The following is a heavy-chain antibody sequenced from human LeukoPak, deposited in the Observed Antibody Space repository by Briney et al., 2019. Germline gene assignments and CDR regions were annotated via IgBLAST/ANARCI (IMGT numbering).Heavy chain of an antibody. CDR2: ISGSGGST. V-gene: IGHV3-23*01. CDR3: AKSAVSYYYYGMDV. Sequence: GGSLRLSCAASGFTFSSYAMSWVRQAPGKGLEWVSAISGSGGSTYYADSVKGRFTISRDNSKNTLYLQMDSLRAEDTAVYYCAKSAVSYYYYGMDVWGQGTTVTVSS. J-gene: IGHJ6*02. CDR1: GFTFSSYA. D-gene: IGHD6-25*01.